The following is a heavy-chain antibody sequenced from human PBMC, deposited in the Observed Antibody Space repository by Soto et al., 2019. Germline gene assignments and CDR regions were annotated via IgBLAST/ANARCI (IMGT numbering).Heavy chain of an antibody. V-gene: IGHV4-34*01. J-gene: IGHJ4*02. D-gene: IGHD3-10*01. CDR1: GGSFSGYY. CDR3: ERDKITSLFDY. Sequence: SETLSLTCAGYGGSFSGYYWTWIRQPPGTGLEWIGEINHSGSTNYNPSLKSRVTISVDTSKNQFSLKLTSVTAADTAVYYCERDKITSLFDYWGQGPLVTVSS. CDR2: INHSGST.